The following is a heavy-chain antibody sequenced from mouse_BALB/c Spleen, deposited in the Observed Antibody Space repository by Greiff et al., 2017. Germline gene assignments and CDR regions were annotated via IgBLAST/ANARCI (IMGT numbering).Heavy chain of an antibody. D-gene: IGHD1-1*01. Sequence: VESGGGLVKPGGSLKLSCAASGFTFSSYTMSWVRQTPEKRLEWVATISSGGSYTYYPDSVKGRFTISRDNAKNTLYLQMSSLKSEDTAMYYCTRGTTVPYFDYWGQGTTLTVSS. CDR2: ISSGGSYT. CDR3: TRGTTVPYFDY. J-gene: IGHJ2*01. V-gene: IGHV5-6-4*01. CDR1: GFTFSSYT.